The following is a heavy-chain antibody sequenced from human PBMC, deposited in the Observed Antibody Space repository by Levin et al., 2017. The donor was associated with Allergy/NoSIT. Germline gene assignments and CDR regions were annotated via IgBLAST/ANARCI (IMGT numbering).Heavy chain of an antibody. CDR2: IRNSGGTT. D-gene: IGHD3-9*01. V-gene: IGHV3-23*01. Sequence: AGGSLRLSCAGSGFTFSYYALSWVRQAPGKGLEWVASIRNSGGTTDYADSVKGRFTISRDNPKNTLYLEMNSLRAEDTAVYYCARHDILTGYYVHPFNNWGQGTLVTVSS. CDR1: GFTFSYYA. J-gene: IGHJ4*02. CDR3: ARHDILTGYYVHPFNN.